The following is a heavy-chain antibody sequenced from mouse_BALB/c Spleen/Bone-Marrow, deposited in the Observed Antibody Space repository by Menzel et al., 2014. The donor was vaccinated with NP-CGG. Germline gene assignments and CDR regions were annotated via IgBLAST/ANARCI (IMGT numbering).Heavy chain of an antibody. J-gene: IGHJ2*01. CDR3: ARWGAYFDY. CDR1: GYTFTGYW. V-gene: IGHV1-61*01. Sequence: QVQLKESGAELVRPGTPVKLSCKASGYTFTGYWMNWVKQRPGRGLEWIGRIDPSDSETHYNQKFKDKATLTVDKSSSTAYIQLSSLTSEDSAVYYCARWGAYFDYWGQGTTLTVSS. CDR2: IDPSDSET.